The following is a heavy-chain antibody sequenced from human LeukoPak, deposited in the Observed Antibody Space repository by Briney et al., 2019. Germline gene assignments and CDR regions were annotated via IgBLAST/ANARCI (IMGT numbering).Heavy chain of an antibody. V-gene: IGHV4-59*01. Sequence: SETLSLTCTVSGGSISSYYWSWLRQPPGKGLEWIGYIYYSGSTNYNPSLKSRVTISVDTSKNQFSLKLSSVTAADTAVYYCARSAQQFCSGGSCYFDYRGQGTLVTVSS. D-gene: IGHD2-15*01. CDR2: IYYSGST. CDR3: ARSAQQFCSGGSCYFDY. J-gene: IGHJ4*02. CDR1: GGSISSYY.